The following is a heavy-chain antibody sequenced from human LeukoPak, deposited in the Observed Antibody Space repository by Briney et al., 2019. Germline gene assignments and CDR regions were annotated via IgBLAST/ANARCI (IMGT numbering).Heavy chain of an antibody. CDR1: GFTFDDYG. J-gene: IGHJ4*02. Sequence: TGGSLRLSCAASGFTFDDYGMSWVRQAPGKGLEWVSGINWNGGSTYYADSVKGRFTISRDNSKNTLYLQMNSLRAEDTAVYYCAKDREEWELDYWGQGTLVTVSS. CDR2: INWNGGST. CDR3: AKDREEWELDY. V-gene: IGHV3-23*01. D-gene: IGHD1-26*01.